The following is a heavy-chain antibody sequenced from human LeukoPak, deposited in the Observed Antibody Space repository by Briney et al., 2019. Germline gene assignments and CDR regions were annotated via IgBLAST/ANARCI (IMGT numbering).Heavy chain of an antibody. CDR1: GGSISSYY. V-gene: IGHV4-59*08. D-gene: IGHD2-15*01. J-gene: IGHJ3*02. CDR3: ARSYCSGGSCYRAFDI. Sequence: SETLSLTCTVSGGSISSYYWSWIRQPPGKGLEWIGYVYYSGSTNYNPSLKSRVTISVDTSKNQFSLKLSSVTAADTAVYYCARSYCSGGSCYRAFDIWGQGTMVTVSS. CDR2: VYYSGST.